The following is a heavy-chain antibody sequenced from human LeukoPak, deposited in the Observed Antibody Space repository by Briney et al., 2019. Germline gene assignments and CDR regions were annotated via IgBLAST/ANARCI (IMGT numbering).Heavy chain of an antibody. CDR1: GGAISSYY. CDR3: AREYGGDAFDN. Sequence: SETLSLTCTVSGGAISSYYWSWIRQPPGKGLEWIGYIYYSGSTNYNPSLKSRVTISVDTSKNQFSLKLSSVTAADKAVYYCAREYGGDAFDNWGQGTMVTVSS. CDR2: IYYSGST. V-gene: IGHV4-59*01. D-gene: IGHD4/OR15-4a*01. J-gene: IGHJ3*02.